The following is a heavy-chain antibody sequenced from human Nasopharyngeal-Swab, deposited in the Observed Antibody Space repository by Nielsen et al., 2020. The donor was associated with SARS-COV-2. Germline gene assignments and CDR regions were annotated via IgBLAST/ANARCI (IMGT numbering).Heavy chain of an antibody. J-gene: IGHJ6*02. V-gene: IGHV3-30*18. D-gene: IGHD3-16*01. CDR2: ISYDGSNK. CDR1: GFTFSSYG. Sequence: GESLKISCAASGFTFSSYGMHWVRQAPGKGLEWVAVISYDGSNKYYADSVRGRFTISRDNSKSTLYLQMNSLRAEDTAEYFCAKDGVRLNGIDVWGQGTTVTVSS. CDR3: AKDGVRLNGIDV.